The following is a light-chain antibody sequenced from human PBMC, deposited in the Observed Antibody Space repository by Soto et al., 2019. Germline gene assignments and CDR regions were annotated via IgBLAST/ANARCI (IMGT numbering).Light chain of an antibody. CDR2: AAS. CDR3: QQSYSTPQLT. Sequence: DIQMTQSPSSLSASVGARVTITCRASQTISSYLNWYQQKPGQAPKLLIYAASSLQSGVPSRFSGSGSGTDFTLTISSLQPEDFATYYCQQSYSTPQLTFGGGTKVGIK. V-gene: IGKV1-39*01. CDR1: QTISSY. J-gene: IGKJ4*01.